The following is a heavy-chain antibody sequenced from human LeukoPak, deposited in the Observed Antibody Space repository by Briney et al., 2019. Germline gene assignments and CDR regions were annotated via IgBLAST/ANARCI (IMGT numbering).Heavy chain of an antibody. D-gene: IGHD6-19*01. Sequence: ASVKVSCKASGGTLSSYAISWVRQAPGQGLEWMGGIIPIFGTANYAQKFQGRVTITTDESTSTAYMELSSLRSEDTAVYYCARDHIAVAGTYYYYMDVWGKGTTVTVSS. J-gene: IGHJ6*03. V-gene: IGHV1-69*05. CDR3: ARDHIAVAGTYYYYMDV. CDR1: GGTLSSYA. CDR2: IIPIFGTA.